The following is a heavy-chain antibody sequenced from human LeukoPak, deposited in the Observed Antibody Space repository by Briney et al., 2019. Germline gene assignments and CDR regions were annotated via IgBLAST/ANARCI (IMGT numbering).Heavy chain of an antibody. CDR3: ATSNPPLGDQFDY. J-gene: IGHJ4*02. CDR1: GYTLTELS. D-gene: IGHD4-17*01. V-gene: IGHV1-24*01. Sequence: GASVTVSCKVSGYTLTELSMHWVRQAPGKGLEWMGGFDPEDVETIYAQKFQGRVTMTEDTSTDTAYMELSSLRSEDTAVYYCATSNPPLGDQFDYWGQGTLVTVSS. CDR2: FDPEDVET.